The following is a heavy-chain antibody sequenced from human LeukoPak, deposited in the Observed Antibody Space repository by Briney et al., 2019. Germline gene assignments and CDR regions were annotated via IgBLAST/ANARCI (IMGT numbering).Heavy chain of an antibody. CDR1: GGSISSSSYY. V-gene: IGHV4-39*07. J-gene: IGHJ6*03. CDR3: ARGVRFLEWLFRGDRDYYYMDV. CDR2: IYYSGST. Sequence: SETLSLTCTVSGGSISSSSYYWGWIRQPPGKGLEWIGSIYYSGSTYYNPSLKSRVTMSVDTSKNQFSLKLSSVTAADTAVYYCARGVRFLEWLFRGDRDYYYMDVWGKGTTVTVSS. D-gene: IGHD3-3*01.